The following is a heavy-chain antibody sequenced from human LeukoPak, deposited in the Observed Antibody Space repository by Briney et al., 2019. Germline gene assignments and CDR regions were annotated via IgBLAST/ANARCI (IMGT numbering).Heavy chain of an antibody. D-gene: IGHD6-13*01. J-gene: IGHJ5*02. CDR2: IYYSGST. CDR1: GGSISSYY. CDR3: ARDHSSSWYGYTTNWFDP. V-gene: IGHV4-59*12. Sequence: KASETLSLTCTVSGGSISSYYRSWIRQPPGKGLEWIGYIYYSGSTNYNPSLKSRVTISVDTSKNQFSLKLSSVTAADTAVYYCARDHSSSWYGYTTNWFDPWGQGTLVTVSS.